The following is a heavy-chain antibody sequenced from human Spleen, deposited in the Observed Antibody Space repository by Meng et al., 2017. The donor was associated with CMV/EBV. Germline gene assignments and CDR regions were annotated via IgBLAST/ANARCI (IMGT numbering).Heavy chain of an antibody. J-gene: IGHJ5*01. CDR3: ARGTGFSSGWFDS. V-gene: IGHV1-2*02. D-gene: IGHD6-19*01. Sequence: KTCGFTFTGSYSQWVRLAPGRGLDWMGWINPNSGGTNYAQKFQGRVAMAGDTSSDTAYMELNSLTSDDTAVYYCARGTGFSSGWFDSWGQGTLVTVSS. CDR2: INPNSGGT. CDR1: GFTFTGSY.